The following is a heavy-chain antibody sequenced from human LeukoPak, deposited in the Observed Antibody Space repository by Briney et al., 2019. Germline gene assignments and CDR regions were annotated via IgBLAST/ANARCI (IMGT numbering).Heavy chain of an antibody. V-gene: IGHV1-8*01. Sequence: ASVKVSCKASGYTFTSYDINWVRQATGQGLEWMGWMNPNSGNTGYAQKFQGRVTMTRNTSISTAYTELSSLRSEDTAVYYCARGRRWLSQLPRNWFDPWGQGTLVTVSS. D-gene: IGHD2-2*01. CDR3: ARGRRWLSQLPRNWFDP. CDR2: MNPNSGNT. J-gene: IGHJ5*02. CDR1: GYTFTSYD.